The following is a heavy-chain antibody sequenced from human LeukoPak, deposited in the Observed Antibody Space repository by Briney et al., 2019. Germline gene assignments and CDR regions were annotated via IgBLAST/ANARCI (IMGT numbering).Heavy chain of an antibody. CDR2: INHSGST. D-gene: IGHD1-26*01. J-gene: IGHJ4*02. CDR3: ARGGIVGAMTYYFDY. Sequence: NPSETLSLTCAVYGGSFSGYYWSWIRQPPGKGLEWIGEINHSGSTNYNPSLKSRVTISVDTSKNQFSLKLSSVTAADTAVYYCARGGIVGAMTYYFDYWGQGTLVTVSS. CDR1: GGSFSGYY. V-gene: IGHV4-34*01.